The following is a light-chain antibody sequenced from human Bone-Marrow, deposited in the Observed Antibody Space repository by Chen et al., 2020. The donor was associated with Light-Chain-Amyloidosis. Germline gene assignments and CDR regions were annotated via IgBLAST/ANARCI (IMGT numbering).Light chain of an antibody. CDR2: ANN. CDR3: GTWDTSVRAGGV. CDR1: SSTIGNND. V-gene: IGLV1-51*01. J-gene: IGLJ3*02. Sequence: QSVLTQPPSVSAAPGQKVTISFSGTSSTIGNNDISWFQHLPGRAPKLLIYANNKRPSGVPDRFSGSKSGTSATLGITGLQAGDEAVYYCGTWDTSVRAGGVFGGGTKLTVL.